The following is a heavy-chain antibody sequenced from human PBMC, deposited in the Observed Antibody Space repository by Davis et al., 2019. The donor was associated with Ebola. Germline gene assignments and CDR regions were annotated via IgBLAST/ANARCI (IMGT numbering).Heavy chain of an antibody. CDR3: ARGGGSGSYFLIQSNWYFDL. CDR1: GGSISSYY. J-gene: IGHJ2*01. D-gene: IGHD3-10*01. CDR2: IYYSGST. Sequence: MPSETLSLTCTVSGGSISSYYWSWIRQPPGKGLEWIGYIYYSGSTNYNPSLKSRVTISVDTSKNQFSLKLSSVTAADTAVYYCARGGGSGSYFLIQSNWYFDLWGRGTLVTVSS. V-gene: IGHV4-59*01.